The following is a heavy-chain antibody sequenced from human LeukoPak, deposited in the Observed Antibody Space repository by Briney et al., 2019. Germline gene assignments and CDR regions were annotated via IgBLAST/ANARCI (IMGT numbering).Heavy chain of an antibody. CDR1: GGSISSSNYY. CDR3: ASLRTGDFDY. J-gene: IGHJ4*02. D-gene: IGHD3-10*01. CDR2: IYYSGST. V-gene: IGHV4-39*01. Sequence: SETLSLTCTVSGGSISSSNYYWGWIRQPPGKGLEWIGNIYYSGSTYYNPSFKSRLTISVDTSKNQFSLKPSSVTAADTAVYYCASLRTGDFDYWGQGALVTVSS.